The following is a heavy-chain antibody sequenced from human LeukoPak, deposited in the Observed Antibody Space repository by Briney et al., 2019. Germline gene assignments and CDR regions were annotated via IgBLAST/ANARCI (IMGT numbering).Heavy chain of an antibody. V-gene: IGHV4-31*03. CDR1: GGSISSVSYY. Sequence: SETLSLTCTVSGGSISSVSYYWSWIRQHPGKGLEWIGFIYYTGTTTYYNPSLKSRATISVDTSKNHFSLKLTSVTAADTAVYYCARATGGAAAADFDPWGQGTLVTVSS. CDR3: ARATGGAAAADFDP. D-gene: IGHD6-13*01. CDR2: IYYTGTTT. J-gene: IGHJ5*02.